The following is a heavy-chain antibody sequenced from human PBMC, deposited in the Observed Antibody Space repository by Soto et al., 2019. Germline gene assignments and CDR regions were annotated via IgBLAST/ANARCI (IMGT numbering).Heavy chain of an antibody. CDR1: GFSVSRNY. J-gene: IGHJ4*02. CDR3: ARVPGRR. D-gene: IGHD3-10*01. Sequence: QLVETGGGLIQPGTSLTLSCAASGFSVSRNYMTWVRQAPGKGLEWVSFVYSGGATFYADSGKGRFILSRDDSQNTMYLQMNNLRAEDTAVYYCARVPGRRWGRGTLVTVAS. CDR2: VYSGGAT. V-gene: IGHV3-53*02.